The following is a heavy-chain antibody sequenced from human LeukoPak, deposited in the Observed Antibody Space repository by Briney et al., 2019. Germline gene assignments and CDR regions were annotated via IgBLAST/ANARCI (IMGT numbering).Heavy chain of an antibody. CDR2: IYTSGST. V-gene: IGHV4-61*02. CDR3: ASSQIHQYQPLSQFDY. CDR1: GGSLSSGSYY. J-gene: IGHJ4*02. D-gene: IGHD2-2*01. Sequence: SETPSLTCTVSGGSLSSGSYYWSWIRQPAGKGLEWIGRIYTSGSTNYNPSLKSRVTISVDTSKNQFSLKLSSVTAADTAVYYCASSQIHQYQPLSQFDYWGQGTLVTVSS.